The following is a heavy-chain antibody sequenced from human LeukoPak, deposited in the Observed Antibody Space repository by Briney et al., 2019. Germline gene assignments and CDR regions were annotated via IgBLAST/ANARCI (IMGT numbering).Heavy chain of an antibody. CDR2: INWNGGST. CDR3: ARDLPPLYYDSSGYYLFGAFDI. V-gene: IGHV3-20*04. J-gene: IGHJ3*02. Sequence: GGSLRLSCAASGFTFDDYGMSWVRQAPGKGLEWVSGINWNGGSTGYADSVKGRFTISRDNAKNTLYLQMNSLRAEDTAVYYCARDLPPLYYDSSGYYLFGAFDIWGQGTMVTVSS. D-gene: IGHD3-22*01. CDR1: GFTFDDYG.